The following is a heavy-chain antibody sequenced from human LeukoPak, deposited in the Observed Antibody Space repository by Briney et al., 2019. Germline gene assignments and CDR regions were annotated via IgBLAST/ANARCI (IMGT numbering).Heavy chain of an antibody. V-gene: IGHV3-64D*09. D-gene: IGHD1-20*01. CDR2: ISSNGGST. Sequence: GGSLRVSCSASGFTFSSYAMHWVRQAPGKGLEYVSAISSNGGSTYYADSVKGRFTISRDNSKNTLYLQMSSLRAEDTAVYYCVPRITGSLVDVWGQGTTVTVSS. J-gene: IGHJ6*02. CDR3: VPRITGSLVDV. CDR1: GFTFSSYA.